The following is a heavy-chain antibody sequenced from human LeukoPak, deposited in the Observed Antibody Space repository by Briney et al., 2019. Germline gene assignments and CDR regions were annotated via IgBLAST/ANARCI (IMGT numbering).Heavy chain of an antibody. V-gene: IGHV4-30-4*01. D-gene: IGHD6-13*01. CDR1: GGSFSGYY. J-gene: IGHJ5*02. CDR3: ARDSSSRGSNWFDP. CDR2: IYYSGST. Sequence: SETLSLTCAVYGGSFSGYYWSWIRQPPGKGLEWIGYIYYSGSTYYNPSLKSRVTISVDTSKNQFSLKLSSVTAADTAVYYCARDSSSRGSNWFDPWGQGTLVTVSS.